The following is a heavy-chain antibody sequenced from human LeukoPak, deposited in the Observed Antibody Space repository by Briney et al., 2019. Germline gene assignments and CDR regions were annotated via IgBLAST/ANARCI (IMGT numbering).Heavy chain of an antibody. CDR2: INDRGHT. D-gene: IGHD4-23*01. CDR3: ARDPTTVVTLPYYFDF. V-gene: IGHV4-34*01. CDR1: GGSFGGYH. Sequence: SETLSLTCAVHGGSFGGYHWNWIRQSPEKGLEWIGEINDRGHTNYNPSLKSRVTISVDTSKKQFSLRLSSVTAADTAVYYCARDPTTVVTLPYYFDFWGQGTLVAVSS. J-gene: IGHJ4*02.